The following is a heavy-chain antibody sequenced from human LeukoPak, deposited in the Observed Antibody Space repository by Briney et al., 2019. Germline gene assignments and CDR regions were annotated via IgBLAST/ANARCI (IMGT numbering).Heavy chain of an antibody. CDR1: GGSISNYY. CDR2: IYYTGTT. CDR3: ARGYDIDV. V-gene: IGHV4-59*01. J-gene: IGHJ6*02. Sequence: SETLSLTCTVSGGSISNYYWSWIRQPPGKTLEWIGYIYYTGTTKYNPSLKSRATISLDTSKNQFSLRLTSVTAADTALFFCARGYDIDVWGQGTTVTVSS.